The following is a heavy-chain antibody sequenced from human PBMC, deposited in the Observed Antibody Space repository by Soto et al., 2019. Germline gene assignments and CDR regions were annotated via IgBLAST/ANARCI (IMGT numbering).Heavy chain of an antibody. CDR1: GYTLTELS. J-gene: IGHJ4*02. CDR2: FDPEDGET. Sequence: ASVKVSCKVSGYTLTELSMHWVRQAPGKGLEWMGGFDPEDGETIYAQKFQGRVTVTEDTSTDTAYMELSSLRSEDTAVYYCATGRLTLQSYFDYWGQGTLVTVSS. D-gene: IGHD4-4*01. V-gene: IGHV1-24*01. CDR3: ATGRLTLQSYFDY.